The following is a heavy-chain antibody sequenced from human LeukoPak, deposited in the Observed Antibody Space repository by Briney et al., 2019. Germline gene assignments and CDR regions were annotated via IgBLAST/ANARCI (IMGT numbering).Heavy chain of an antibody. CDR1: GYSFTSYW. Sequence: GESLKISCKGSGYSFTSYWIGWVRQMPGKGLECMGIIYPGDSDTRYSPSFQCQVTISSDKSISTAYLQWSSLKASATAMYYCARHENGPCFAYWGQGTMVTVSS. V-gene: IGHV5-51*01. D-gene: IGHD2-8*01. J-gene: IGHJ4*02. CDR2: IYPGDSDT. CDR3: ARHENGPCFAY.